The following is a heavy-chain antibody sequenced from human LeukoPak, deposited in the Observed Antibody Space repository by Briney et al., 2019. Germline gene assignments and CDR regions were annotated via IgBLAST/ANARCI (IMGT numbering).Heavy chain of an antibody. J-gene: IGHJ4*02. V-gene: IGHV1-2*02. CDR3: ARAHMTTVTLGDY. Sequence: ASVKVSCKASGYTLTRYYIHWVRQAPGQGLEWMGWINPNSGVTNYAQKFQGRVTLTRDTPISTAYMEVSRLRSDDTAVYYCARAHMTTVTLGDYWGQGTLVTVSS. CDR2: INPNSGVT. CDR1: GYTLTRYY. D-gene: IGHD4-11*01.